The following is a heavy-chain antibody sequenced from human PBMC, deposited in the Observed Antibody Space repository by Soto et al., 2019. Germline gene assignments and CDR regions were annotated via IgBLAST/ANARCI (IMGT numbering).Heavy chain of an antibody. V-gene: IGHV4-34*01. CDR3: ARGQVGVVATH. D-gene: IGHD2-15*01. CDR2: IKDGGKT. Sequence: QVQLQQWGAGLLKPSETLSLTCAVNGGSFSGYLWTWIRQPPGKGLEWIGEIKDGGKTIYSPSLRSRITISADPSKNQFSLKVNSVTAADTAVYYCARGQVGVVATHWDQGTLVTVSS. CDR1: GGSFSGYL. J-gene: IGHJ4*02.